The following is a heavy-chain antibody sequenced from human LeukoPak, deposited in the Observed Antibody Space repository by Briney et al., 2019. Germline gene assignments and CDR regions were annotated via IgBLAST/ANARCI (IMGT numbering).Heavy chain of an antibody. J-gene: IGHJ4*02. V-gene: IGHV4-34*01. CDR2: INHSGST. CDR1: GGSFSGYY. Sequence: PSETLSLTCAVYGGSFSGYYWSWLRQPPEKGLEWIGEINHSGSTNYNPSLKSRVTISVDTSKNQFSLKLSSVTAADTAVYYCAGLDTYGSGSYMYYFDYWGQGTLVTVSS. D-gene: IGHD3-10*01. CDR3: AGLDTYGSGSYMYYFDY.